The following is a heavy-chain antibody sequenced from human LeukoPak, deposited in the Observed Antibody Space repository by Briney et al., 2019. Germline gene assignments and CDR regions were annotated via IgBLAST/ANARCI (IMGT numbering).Heavy chain of an antibody. V-gene: IGHV3-13*01. CDR2: IGTVGDA. D-gene: IGHD2-2*01. CDR1: GFTFSNYD. CDR3: VRDCSNIRCSGARMDV. Sequence: GGSLRLSCAASGFTFSNYDLHWVRQATGKGLEWVSSIGTVGDAYYSGSVKGRFTISRENAKNSWYLQMSSLRAGDTAVYYCVRDCSNIRCSGARMDVWGQGTTVTVSS. J-gene: IGHJ6*02.